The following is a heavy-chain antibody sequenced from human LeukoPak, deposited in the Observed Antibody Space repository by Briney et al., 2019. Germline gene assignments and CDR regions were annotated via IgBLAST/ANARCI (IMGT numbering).Heavy chain of an antibody. CDR1: GVTFNAFG. J-gene: IGHJ4*02. V-gene: IGHV3-30*02. CDR3: VKRGATVRRTYFFDS. CDR2: IRYDGNDK. D-gene: IGHD1-26*01. Sequence: GGSLRLSCVASGVTFNAFGMHWVRQAPGKGLEWVAFIRYDGNDKYYSGSVEGRFTISRDNPKNTLYLQMNSLRVEDTSFYYCVKRGATVRRTYFFDSWGQGALVTVSS.